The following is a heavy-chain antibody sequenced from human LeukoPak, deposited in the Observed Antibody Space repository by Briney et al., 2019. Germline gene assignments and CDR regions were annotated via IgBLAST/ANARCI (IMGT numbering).Heavy chain of an antibody. CDR2: INPNSGGT. D-gene: IGHD1-26*01. J-gene: IGHJ4*02. CDR1: GYTFTGYY. CDR3: ARALLVGATNY. V-gene: IGHV1-2*02. Sequence: GASARVSCKASGYTFTGYYMHWVRQAPGQGLEWMGWINPNSGGTNYAQKFQGRVTMTRDTSISTAYMELSRLRSDDTAVYYCARALLVGATNYWGQGTLVTVSS.